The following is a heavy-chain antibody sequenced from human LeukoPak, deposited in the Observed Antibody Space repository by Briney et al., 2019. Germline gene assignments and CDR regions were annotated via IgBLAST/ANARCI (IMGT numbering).Heavy chain of an antibody. Sequence: GGSLRLSCAASGFAFSSYAMHWVRQAPGKGLEWVAALSYDGSIKYYADSVKGRFTISRDNSVDTLYLQVNSLRAEDTAVYYCARDWRVASYYYYGMDVWGQGTTVTVSS. V-gene: IGHV3-30-3*01. CDR3: ARDWRVASYYYYGMDV. CDR1: GFAFSSYA. D-gene: IGHD2-21*01. J-gene: IGHJ6*02. CDR2: LSYDGSIK.